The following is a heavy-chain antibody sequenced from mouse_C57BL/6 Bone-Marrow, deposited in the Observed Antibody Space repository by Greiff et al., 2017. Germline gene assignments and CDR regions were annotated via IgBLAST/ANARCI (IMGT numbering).Heavy chain of an antibody. Sequence: DVKLVESGGGLVKPGGSLKLSCAASGFTFSSYAMSWVRQTPEKSLEWVATISAGGGYTYYPDNVKGRFTISRDNAKNNLYLQMSHLTSEDTAMYYCARYGSSSFAYWGQGTLVTVSA. CDR2: ISAGGGYT. CDR1: GFTFSSYA. CDR3: ARYGSSSFAY. V-gene: IGHV5-4*03. D-gene: IGHD1-1*01. J-gene: IGHJ3*01.